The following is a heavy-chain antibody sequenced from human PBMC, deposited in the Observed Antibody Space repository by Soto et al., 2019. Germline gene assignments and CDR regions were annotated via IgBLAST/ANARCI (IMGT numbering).Heavy chain of an antibody. CDR3: ARLKVIVVVVADP. J-gene: IGHJ5*02. V-gene: IGHV5-51*03. CDR2: IYPGDSDT. CDR1: GYSFTSYW. Sequence: EVQLVQSGAEVKKPGESLKISCKGSGYSFTSYWIGWVRQMPGKGLEWMGIIYPGDSDTRYSPSFQGQVTISADKSIRTAYRKWSSLKASDTARYYCARLKVIVVVVADPWGQGTLSPSPQ. D-gene: IGHD2-15*01.